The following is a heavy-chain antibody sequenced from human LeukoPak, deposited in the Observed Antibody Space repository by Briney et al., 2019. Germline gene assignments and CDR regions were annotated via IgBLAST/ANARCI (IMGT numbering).Heavy chain of an antibody. CDR3: ARESGYINWFDP. D-gene: IGHD6-25*01. CDR1: GFTFSSYS. CDR2: ISSSSSYI. Sequence: GGSLRLSCAASGFTFSSYSMNWVRQAPGKGLEWVSSISSSSSYIYYADSVKGRFTISRDNAKNSLYLQMNSLRAEDTAVYYCARESGYINWFDPRGQGTLVTVSS. J-gene: IGHJ5*02. V-gene: IGHV3-21*01.